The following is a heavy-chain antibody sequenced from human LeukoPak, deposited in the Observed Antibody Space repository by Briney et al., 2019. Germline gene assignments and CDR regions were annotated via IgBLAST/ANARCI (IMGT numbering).Heavy chain of an antibody. CDR1: GDSMNTYY. D-gene: IGHD5-24*01. Sequence: PSETLSLTCNVSGDSMNTYYWSWIRQPPGKGLEWIGYIYYIGSTNYNPSLRGRVTISIDTSKNQFSLKVSSVTAADTAVYYCARGGRGGYNYLYWGHGTLATVSS. V-gene: IGHV4-59*01. CDR2: IYYIGST. J-gene: IGHJ4*01. CDR3: ARGGRGGYNYLY.